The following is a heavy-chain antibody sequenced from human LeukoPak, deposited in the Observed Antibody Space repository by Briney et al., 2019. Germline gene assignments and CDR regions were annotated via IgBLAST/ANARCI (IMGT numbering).Heavy chain of an antibody. CDR3: ARVKVVPAATLHYSDY. Sequence: SETLSLTCTVSGGSISSYYWSWIRQPPGKGLEWIGYIYYSGSTNYNPSLKSRVTISVDTSKNQFSLKLSSVTAADTAVYYCARVKVVPAATLHYSDYWGQGTLVTVSS. CDR2: IYYSGST. D-gene: IGHD2-2*01. V-gene: IGHV4-59*01. J-gene: IGHJ4*02. CDR1: GGSISSYY.